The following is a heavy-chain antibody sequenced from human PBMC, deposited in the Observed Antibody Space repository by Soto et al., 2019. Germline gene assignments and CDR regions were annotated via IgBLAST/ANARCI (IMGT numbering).Heavy chain of an antibody. CDR2: IFYRSQWYS. D-gene: IGHD6-6*01. J-gene: IGHJ4*02. Sequence: QVQLQQSGPGLVKPSQTLSLTCAISGDYVSSNTATWNWIRQSPSRGLEWLGRIFYRSQWYSNYAVSVKSRITINPDTSKNQFSLQLNSVTPEDAAIYYCARGGQQVVPVWVQGTLVTVSS. CDR1: GDYVSSNTAT. CDR3: ARGGQQVVPV. V-gene: IGHV6-1*01.